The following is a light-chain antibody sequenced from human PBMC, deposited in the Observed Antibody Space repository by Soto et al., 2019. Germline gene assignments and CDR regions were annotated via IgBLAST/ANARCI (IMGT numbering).Light chain of an antibody. CDR1: SSDVGGYNS. CDR2: EVS. J-gene: IGLJ1*01. Sequence: QSALTQSASVSGSPGQSITISCTGTSSDVGGYNSVSWYQQHPGNAPKLMIHEVSNRPSGVSHRFSGSKSGNTASLTISGLQAEDEADYYCSSYRSSTTFVFGTGTKLTVL. V-gene: IGLV2-14*01. CDR3: SSYRSSTTFV.